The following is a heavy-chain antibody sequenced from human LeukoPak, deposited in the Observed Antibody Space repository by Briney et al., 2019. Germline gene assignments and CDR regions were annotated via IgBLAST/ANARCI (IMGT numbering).Heavy chain of an antibody. J-gene: IGHJ6*03. CDR1: GGSISSYY. CDR3: ARVAANYYYYYMDV. CDR2: IYYSGST. Sequence: PSETLSLTCTVSGGSISSYYWSWIRQPPGKGLEWIGYIYYSGSTNYNPSLKSRVTISVDTSKNQFSLKLSSVTAADTAVYYCARVAANYYYYYMDVWGKGTTVTIPS. D-gene: IGHD1-26*01. V-gene: IGHV4-59*01.